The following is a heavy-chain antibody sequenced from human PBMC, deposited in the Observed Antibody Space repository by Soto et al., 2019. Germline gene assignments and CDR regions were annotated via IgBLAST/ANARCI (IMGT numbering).Heavy chain of an antibody. V-gene: IGHV1-69*13. CDR1: GGTFSSYA. J-gene: IGHJ6*02. CDR2: IIPIFGTV. Sequence: ASVKVSCKASGGTFSSYAINWVRQAPGQGLEWMGGIIPIFGTVNYAQKFQSRVTITADESTSTAYMELSSLRSEDTAVYHCARGRFLEWLSRYYYYAMDVWGQGTTVTVS. CDR3: ARGRFLEWLSRYYYYAMDV. D-gene: IGHD3-3*01.